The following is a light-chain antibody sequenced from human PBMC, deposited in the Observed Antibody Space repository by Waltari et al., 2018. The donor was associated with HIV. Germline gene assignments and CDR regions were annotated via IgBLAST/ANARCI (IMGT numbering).Light chain of an antibody. CDR3: YSTDSSGNHSVV. CDR2: EDT. J-gene: IGLJ2*01. Sequence: SYELTQPPAVSVSPGQTARITCSGDALSKKYVSWYQQRSGQAPVLVIYEDTKRPSGIPERFSVSSSGTMATLTISGAQVEAEGDYYCYSTDSSGNHSVVLGGGTKLTVL. CDR1: ALSKKY. V-gene: IGLV3-10*01.